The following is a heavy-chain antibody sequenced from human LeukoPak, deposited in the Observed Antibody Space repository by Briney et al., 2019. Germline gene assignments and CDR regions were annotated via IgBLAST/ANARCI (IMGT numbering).Heavy chain of an antibody. Sequence: SETLSLTCAVYGGSFSGYYWSWIRQPPGKGLGWIGEINHSGSTNYNPSLKSRVAISVDTSKNQFSLKLSSVTAADTAVYYCARGGGYCSSASCYWAGWGQGTLVIVSS. CDR1: GGSFSGYY. CDR2: INHSGST. CDR3: ARGGGYCSSASCYWAG. J-gene: IGHJ4*02. D-gene: IGHD2-2*01. V-gene: IGHV4-34*01.